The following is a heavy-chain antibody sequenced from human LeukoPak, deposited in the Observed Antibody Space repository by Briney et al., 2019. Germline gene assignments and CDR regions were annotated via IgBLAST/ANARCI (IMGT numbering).Heavy chain of an antibody. Sequence: SVKVSCKASGGTFSSYAISWVRQAPGQGLEWMGGIIPIFGTANYAQKFQGRVTITTDESTSTAYMELSSLRSEDTAVYYCAGVAGPDFSYDSSGYPTDWFDLWAQGTLVTVSS. CDR2: IIPIFGTA. J-gene: IGHJ5*02. CDR1: GGTFSSYA. CDR3: AGVAGPDFSYDSSGYPTDWFDL. V-gene: IGHV1-69*05. D-gene: IGHD3-22*01.